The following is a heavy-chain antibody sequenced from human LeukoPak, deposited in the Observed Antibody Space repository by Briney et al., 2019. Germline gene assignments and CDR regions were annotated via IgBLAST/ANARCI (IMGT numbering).Heavy chain of an antibody. Sequence: PSETLSLTCIVSGGSLSSYYWSWIRQPAGKGLEWIGRIYSSGNTNYNPSLKSRVTISVDKSKNQFSLKLSSVTAADTAVYYCARSGPIAVAGVDYWGQGTLVTVSS. CDR3: ARSGPIAVAGVDY. CDR2: IYSSGNT. J-gene: IGHJ4*02. D-gene: IGHD6-19*01. V-gene: IGHV4-4*07. CDR1: GGSLSSYY.